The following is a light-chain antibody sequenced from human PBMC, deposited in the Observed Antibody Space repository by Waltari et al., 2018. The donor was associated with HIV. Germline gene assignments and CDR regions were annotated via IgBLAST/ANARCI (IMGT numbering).Light chain of an antibody. CDR2: GAS. CDR3: LQDYSWPYT. V-gene: IGKV1-6*01. Sequence: AIQMTQSPTSLSASVGDRVTITCRANQGVGRDLSGYQQKPGMAPTLLIYGASISQNGVPGRFSGSGSGADFTLTISSLQAEDRATYYCLQDYSWPYTFGQGTKLEIK. J-gene: IGKJ2*01. CDR1: QGVGRD.